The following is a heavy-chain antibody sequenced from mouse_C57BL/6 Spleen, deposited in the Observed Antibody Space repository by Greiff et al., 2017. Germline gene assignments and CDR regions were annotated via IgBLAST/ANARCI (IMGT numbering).Heavy chain of an antibody. Sequence: QVQLQQPGADLVMPGASLKLSCKASGYTFTSYWMHWVKQRPGQGLEWIGEIDPSDSYTNYNQKFKGKSTLTVDKTSSTPYMRLSSLTSEDSAVYYCTRATTVVAWPYAMDYWGQGTSVTVSS. CDR2: IDPSDSYT. CDR1: GYTFTSYW. D-gene: IGHD1-1*01. J-gene: IGHJ4*01. V-gene: IGHV1-69*01. CDR3: TRATTVVAWPYAMDY.